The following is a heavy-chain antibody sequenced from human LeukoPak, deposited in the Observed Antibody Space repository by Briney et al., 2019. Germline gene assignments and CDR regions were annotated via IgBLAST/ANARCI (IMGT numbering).Heavy chain of an antibody. Sequence: PSETLSLTCAVSGYSISSGYYWGWIRQPPGKGLEWIGSIYHGGSTYYNPSLKSRVTISVDTSKNQFSLKLSSVTAADTAVYYCARLTYYDILTGYFAFDIWGQGTMVTVSS. CDR2: IYHGGST. J-gene: IGHJ3*02. CDR3: ARLTYYDILTGYFAFDI. D-gene: IGHD3-9*01. V-gene: IGHV4-38-2*01. CDR1: GYSISSGYY.